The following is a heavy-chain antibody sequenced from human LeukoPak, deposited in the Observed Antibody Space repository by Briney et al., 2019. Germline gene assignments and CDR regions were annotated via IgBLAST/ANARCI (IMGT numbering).Heavy chain of an antibody. CDR1: GGSISSYY. V-gene: IGHV4-59*08. CDR2: IYYSGST. Sequence: SETLSLTCTVSGGSISSYYWSWIRQPPGKGLEWIGYIYYSGSTNYNPSLKSRVTISVDTSKNQFSLKLSSVTAADTAVYYCARLPLDRYYYYGMDVWGRGTTVTVSS. D-gene: IGHD1-1*01. J-gene: IGHJ6*02. CDR3: ARLPLDRYYYYGMDV.